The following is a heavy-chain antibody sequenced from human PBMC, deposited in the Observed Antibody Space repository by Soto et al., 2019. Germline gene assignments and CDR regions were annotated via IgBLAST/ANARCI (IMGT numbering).Heavy chain of an antibody. CDR1: GGSISSGGYS. D-gene: IGHD4-17*01. CDR3: ARSVAGDYGDYVPWFDP. J-gene: IGHJ5*02. Sequence: QLQLQESGSGLVKPSQTLSLTCAVSGGSISSGGYSWSWIRQPPGKGLEWIGYIYHSGSTYYNPALKSRVTISVDRSKNQFSLKRSSVTAADTAVYYCARSVAGDYGDYVPWFDPWGQGTLVTVSS. CDR2: IYHSGST. V-gene: IGHV4-30-2*01.